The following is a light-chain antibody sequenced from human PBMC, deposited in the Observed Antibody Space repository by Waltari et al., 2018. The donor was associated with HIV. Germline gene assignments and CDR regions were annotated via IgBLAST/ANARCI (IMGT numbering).Light chain of an antibody. V-gene: IGLV2-14*03. J-gene: IGLJ3*02. CDR1: SSDVGGYNY. CDR2: DVS. Sequence: QSALTQPASVSGSPGQSITISCTGTSSDVGGYNYVSWYQQHPGKAPKLMIFDVSNRPSGVSNRFSGSKSGNMASLTISGLQAEDEADYYCSSYTSINTWVFGTGTKLTVL. CDR3: SSYTSINTWV.